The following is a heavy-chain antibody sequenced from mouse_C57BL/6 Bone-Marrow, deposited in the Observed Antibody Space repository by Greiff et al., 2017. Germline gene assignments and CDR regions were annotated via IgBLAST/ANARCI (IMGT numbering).Heavy chain of an antibody. D-gene: IGHD2-1*01. V-gene: IGHV1-72*01. J-gene: IGHJ4*01. CDR1: GYTFTSYW. CDR3: ASIYYGNYYYAMDY. CDR2: IDPNSGGT. Sequence: QVQLQQPGAELVKPGASAKLSCKASGYTFTSYWMHWVKQRPGRGLEWIGRIDPNSGGTKYNEKFKSKATLTVDKPSSTAYMQLSSLTSEDSAVYYCASIYYGNYYYAMDYWGQGTSVTVSS.